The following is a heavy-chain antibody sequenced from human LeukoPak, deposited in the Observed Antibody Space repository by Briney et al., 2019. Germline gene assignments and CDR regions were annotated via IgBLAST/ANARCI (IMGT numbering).Heavy chain of an antibody. V-gene: IGHV3-7*01. D-gene: IGHD3-3*01. CDR1: GFTFSSHW. CDR3: ARDPLAYDFWSGWGSGWFDP. J-gene: IGHJ5*02. CDR2: IKQAGSEK. Sequence: GGTLRLSCAGSGFTFSSHWRSRVRQAPGKGLKWVANIKQAGSEKSHVDSVRGRFTSSRDNAKHSLYQHMNRLRAEDTAVYYCARDPLAYDFWSGWGSGWFDPWGQGTLVTVSS.